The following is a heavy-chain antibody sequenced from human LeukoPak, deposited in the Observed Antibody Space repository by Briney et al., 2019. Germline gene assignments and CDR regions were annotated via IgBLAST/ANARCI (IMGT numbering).Heavy chain of an antibody. CDR2: IYYSGST. Sequence: SETLSLTCTVSGGSISSGDYYWRWIRQPPGKGLEWIGYIYYSGSTYYNPSLKSRVTISVDTSKNQFSLKLSSVTVADTAVYYCARESSIYGSGTDAFDIWGQGTMVTVSS. CDR1: GGSISSGDYY. CDR3: ARESSIYGSGTDAFDI. J-gene: IGHJ3*02. D-gene: IGHD3-10*01. V-gene: IGHV4-30-4*01.